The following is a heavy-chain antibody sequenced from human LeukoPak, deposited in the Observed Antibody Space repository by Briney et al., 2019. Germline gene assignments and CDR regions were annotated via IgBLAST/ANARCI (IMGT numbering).Heavy chain of an antibody. CDR2: ISGSGGST. CDR1: GFTFSSCA. CDR3: AKGLRFLVAPPDS. J-gene: IGHJ4*02. V-gene: IGHV3-23*01. Sequence: GGSLRLSCAASGFTFSSCAMNWVRQAPGKGLEWVSAISGSGGSTYYADSVKGWFTISRDNSKNTLYLQMNSLRAEDTAVYYCAKGLRFLVAPPDSWGQGPLVTVSS. D-gene: IGHD3-3*01.